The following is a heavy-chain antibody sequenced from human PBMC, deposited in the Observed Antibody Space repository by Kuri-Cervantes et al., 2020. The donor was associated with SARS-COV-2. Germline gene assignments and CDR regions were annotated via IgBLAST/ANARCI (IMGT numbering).Heavy chain of an antibody. J-gene: IGHJ4*02. D-gene: IGHD6-6*01. CDR3: ARLGAARPSYFDY. Sequence: KVSCKGSRYNFTSYWIGWVRQMPGKGLEWMGIIHPGDSDSRYRPSLQGQVTISADKSISTAYLQWSSLKASDTAMYYCARLGAARPSYFDYWGQGTLVTVSS. CDR2: IHPGDSDS. CDR1: RYNFTSYW. V-gene: IGHV5-51*01.